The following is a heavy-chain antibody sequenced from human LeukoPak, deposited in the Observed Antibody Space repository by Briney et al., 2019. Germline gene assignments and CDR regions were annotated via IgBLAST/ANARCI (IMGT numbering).Heavy chain of an antibody. Sequence: GGSLRLSCAATGFTFSTYGMTWVRQAPGKGLEWVSGIGGSGDSTYYADSVKGRFTISRDNSRNTVYLQMNSLRAEGTAVYYCAKDRQQLANLEYWGQGTLVTVSS. CDR2: IGGSGDST. D-gene: IGHD6-13*01. J-gene: IGHJ4*02. V-gene: IGHV3-23*01. CDR1: GFTFSTYG. CDR3: AKDRQQLANLEY.